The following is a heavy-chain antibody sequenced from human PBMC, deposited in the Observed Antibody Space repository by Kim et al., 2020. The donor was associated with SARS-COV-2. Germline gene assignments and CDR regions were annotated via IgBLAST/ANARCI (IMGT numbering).Heavy chain of an antibody. J-gene: IGHJ5*02. Sequence: GGSLRLSCAASGFTFSSYWMSWVRQAPGKGLEWVANIKQDGSEKYYVDSVKGRFTISRDNAKNSLYLQMNSLRAEDTAVYYCARDKVDAYGYAGFDPWGQGTLVTVSS. CDR1: GFTFSSYW. V-gene: IGHV3-7*03. CDR2: IKQDGSEK. CDR3: ARDKVDAYGYAGFDP. D-gene: IGHD5-12*01.